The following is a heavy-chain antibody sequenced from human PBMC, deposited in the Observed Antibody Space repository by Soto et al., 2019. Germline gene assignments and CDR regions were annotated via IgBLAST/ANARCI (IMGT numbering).Heavy chain of an antibody. V-gene: IGHV4-30-4*01. D-gene: IGHD5-12*01. CDR2: ISHSGST. J-gene: IGHJ4*02. CDR1: GGSISSGDYY. Sequence: SLTCTVSGGSISSGDYYWSWIRQPPGKGLEWIGEISHSGSTDYNPSLKSRLTISIDASKNQFSLKLSSVTAADTAVYYCARWWLGGYDSYFDYWGQGALVTVSS. CDR3: ARWWLGGYDSYFDY.